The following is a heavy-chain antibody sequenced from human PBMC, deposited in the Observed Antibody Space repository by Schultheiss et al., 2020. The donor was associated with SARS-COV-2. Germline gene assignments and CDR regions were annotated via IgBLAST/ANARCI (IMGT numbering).Heavy chain of an antibody. V-gene: IGHV4-34*01. CDR1: GGSFSGYY. CDR2: INHSGST. Sequence: SQTLSLTCAVYGGSFSGYYWSWIRQPPGKGLEWIGEINHSGSTNYNPSLKSRVTISVDTSKNQFSLKLSSVTAADTAVYYCARTMGYCSTTSCPYFDYWGQGTLVTVSS. D-gene: IGHD2-2*01. CDR3: ARTMGYCSTTSCPYFDY. J-gene: IGHJ4*02.